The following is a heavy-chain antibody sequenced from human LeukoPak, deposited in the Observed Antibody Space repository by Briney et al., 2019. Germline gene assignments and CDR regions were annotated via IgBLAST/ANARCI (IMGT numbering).Heavy chain of an antibody. V-gene: IGHV1-18*01. CDR2: ISAYKGNT. J-gene: IGHJ6*04. Sequence: ASVKVSCKASGYTLTSYGISWVRQAHGQGLEWMGWISAYKGNTNYAQKLRGRVTISTVTSTRTDYLELRSLRTDDTAVYHCARDQYCSGGSCYYYYGMDVWGEGTTVTVSS. D-gene: IGHD2-15*01. CDR1: GYTLTSYG. CDR3: ARDQYCSGGSCYYYYGMDV.